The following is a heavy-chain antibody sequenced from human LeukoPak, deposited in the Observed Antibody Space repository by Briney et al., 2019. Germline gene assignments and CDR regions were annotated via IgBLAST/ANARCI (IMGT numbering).Heavy chain of an antibody. Sequence: PSETLSLTCAVYGGSFSGYYWSWIRQPPGKGLEWIGEINHSGSTNYNPSLKSRVTISVDRSKNQFSLKLSSVTAADTAVYYCARSTTVTKGFDPWGQGTLVTVSS. J-gene: IGHJ5*02. CDR2: INHSGST. CDR1: GGSFSGYY. D-gene: IGHD4-17*01. V-gene: IGHV4-34*01. CDR3: ARSTTVTKGFDP.